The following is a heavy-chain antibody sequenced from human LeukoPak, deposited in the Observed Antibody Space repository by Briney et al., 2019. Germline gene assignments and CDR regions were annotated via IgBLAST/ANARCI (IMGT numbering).Heavy chain of an antibody. V-gene: IGHV4-31*03. CDR1: GGSISSGGYY. J-gene: IGHJ4*02. Sequence: SETLSLTCTVSGGSISSGGYYWSWIRQHPGKGLEWIGYIYYSGSTYFNPSLKSRVTISVDTSKNQFSLKLSSVTAADTAVFYCARDSEWDLPNFDYWGQGTLVTVSS. CDR2: IYYSGST. D-gene: IGHD1-26*01. CDR3: ARDSEWDLPNFDY.